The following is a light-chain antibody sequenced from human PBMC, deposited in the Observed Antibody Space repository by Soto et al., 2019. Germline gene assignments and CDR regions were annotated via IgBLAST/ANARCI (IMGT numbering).Light chain of an antibody. CDR1: QSIGRW. CDR2: EAS. CDR3: QQHNSYVPA. J-gene: IGKJ1*01. Sequence: DIQMTQSPSTLAASVGDRVTITCRASQSIGRWLSWYQQKPGKAPKLLIYEASTLANGVPSRFIGSGSGTAFTLAMSSLQPDDFASYYCQQHNSYVPAFGQGAKVDIK. V-gene: IGKV1-5*01.